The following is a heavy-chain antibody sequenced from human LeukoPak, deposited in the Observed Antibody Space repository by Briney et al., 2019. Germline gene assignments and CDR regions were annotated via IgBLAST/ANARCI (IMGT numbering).Heavy chain of an antibody. Sequence: GGSLRLSCAASGFIFSNYAMTWVRQAPGKGLEWVSVISGSGEDTYYADSVKGRFTISRDNSKNTLYLQMNSLRAGDTAVYYCAKKENTATTSLCDHWGQGTLVTVSS. CDR2: ISGSGEDT. J-gene: IGHJ4*02. CDR3: AKKENTATTSLCDH. CDR1: GFIFSNYA. V-gene: IGHV3-23*01. D-gene: IGHD4-17*01.